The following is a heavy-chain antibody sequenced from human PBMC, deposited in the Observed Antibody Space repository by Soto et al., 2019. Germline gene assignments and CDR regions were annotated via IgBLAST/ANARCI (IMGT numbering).Heavy chain of an antibody. CDR3: ATTSVADASFDY. J-gene: IGHJ4*02. CDR2: ISYDGSET. D-gene: IGHD1-1*01. CDR1: GFMFSNNG. Sequence: QVQLVESGGGVVHPGRSLSLSCAGSGFMFSNNGMHWDRRAPGKGLEWVAFISYDGSETFYADSVKGRFTISRDNSKSTLFLHMSSLKNEDTAVYYCATTSVADASFDYWGQGTLVTVSS. V-gene: IGHV3-30*03.